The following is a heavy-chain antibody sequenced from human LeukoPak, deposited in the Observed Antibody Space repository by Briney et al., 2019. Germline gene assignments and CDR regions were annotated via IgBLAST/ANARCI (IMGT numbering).Heavy chain of an antibody. Sequence: GGSLRLSCAASGFTFSHFAMSWVRQPPGKGLEWVSAVSGTGITGSGGSTYYADSVKGRFTISRDNYKSTVYLQMNSLRVEDTAVYYCARGYCSSASCYPADYWGQGTLVTVSS. V-gene: IGHV3-23*01. J-gene: IGHJ4*02. CDR1: GFTFSHFA. D-gene: IGHD2-2*01. CDR3: ARGYCSSASCYPADY. CDR2: VSGTGITGSGGST.